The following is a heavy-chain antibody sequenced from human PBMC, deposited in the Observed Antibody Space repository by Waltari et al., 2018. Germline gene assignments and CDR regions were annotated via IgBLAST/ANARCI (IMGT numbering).Heavy chain of an antibody. CDR3: ARDMTVSQSDGFDL. Sequence: EVQLVESGGGLVQPGGSLTLSCAASGSIFSDFYRSWVRQAPGKGLEWVANIKQDGSETYYLDSVKGRFTISKDDVGNSLSLQMNNLRVEDTAVYYCARDMTVSQSDGFDLWGQGTMVTVS. J-gene: IGHJ3*01. CDR1: GSIFSDFY. CDR2: IKQDGSET. V-gene: IGHV3-7*01. D-gene: IGHD4-4*01.